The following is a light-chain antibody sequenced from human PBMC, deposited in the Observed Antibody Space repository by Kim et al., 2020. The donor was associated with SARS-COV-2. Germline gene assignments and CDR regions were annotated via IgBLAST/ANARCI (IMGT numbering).Light chain of an antibody. J-gene: IGKJ1*01. CDR3: QQRSNWPPWT. CDR2: DAS. V-gene: IGKV3-11*01. Sequence: SPGERATLPCRASQSVSSYLAGYQQKPGQAPRLLIYDASNRATGIPARFSGSGSGTDFTLTISSLEPEDFAVYYCQQRSNWPPWTFGQGTKVDIK. CDR1: QSVSSY.